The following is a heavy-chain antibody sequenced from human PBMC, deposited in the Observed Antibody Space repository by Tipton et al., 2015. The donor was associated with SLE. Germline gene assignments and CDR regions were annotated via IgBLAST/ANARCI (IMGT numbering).Heavy chain of an antibody. CDR3: ARGDCSSTSCLDY. V-gene: IGHV4-39*07. J-gene: IGHJ4*02. D-gene: IGHD2-2*01. Sequence: TLSLTCTVSGGSISSSSYYWGWIRQPPGKGLEWIGSIYYSGNTYYNPSLKSRVTISVDTSKNQFSLKLSSVTAADTAVYYCARGDCSSTSCLDYWGQGTLVTVSS. CDR2: IYYSGNT. CDR1: GGSISSSSYY.